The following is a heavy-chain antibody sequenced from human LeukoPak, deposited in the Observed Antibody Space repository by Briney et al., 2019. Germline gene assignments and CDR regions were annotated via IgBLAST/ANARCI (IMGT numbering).Heavy chain of an antibody. Sequence: PGGSLRLSCAASGFTFRRYTMTWVRQAPGRGLEWVSSISSNSAYIYYADSLRGRLTISRDNAKNSLYLQVDSLGADDTAVYYCAREGGFHYDSSGDAFDIWGQGTMVTVS. CDR1: GFTFRRYT. CDR3: AREGGFHYDSSGDAFDI. J-gene: IGHJ3*02. V-gene: IGHV3-21*01. CDR2: ISSNSAYI. D-gene: IGHD3-22*01.